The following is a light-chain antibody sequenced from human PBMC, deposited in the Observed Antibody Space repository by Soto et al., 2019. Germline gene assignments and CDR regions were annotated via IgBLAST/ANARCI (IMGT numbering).Light chain of an antibody. V-gene: IGKV1-33*01. CDR3: QQYDNLPYT. J-gene: IGKJ2*01. Sequence: DIQMTQSPSSLSASVGDRVTITCQASQDISNYLNWYQQKPGKAPKLLIYDASNLETGVPSRFSGCGSGTDFTFTISRLQPEDIATYYCQQYDNLPYTFGQGTKLEIK. CDR2: DAS. CDR1: QDISNY.